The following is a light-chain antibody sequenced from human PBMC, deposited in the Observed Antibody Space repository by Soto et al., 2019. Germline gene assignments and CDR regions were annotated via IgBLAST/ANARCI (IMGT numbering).Light chain of an antibody. J-gene: IGLJ1*01. CDR2: EVS. Sequence: QSVLTQPASVSGSPGQSITISCTGTSSDIGGYKDVSWYQQHPGKAPQVLIFEVSYRPYGISNRFSGSKSGNVASLTISGLQAEDEADYYCCSLTTSHTYVFGSGTKLTVL. V-gene: IGLV2-14*03. CDR3: CSLTTSHTYV. CDR1: SSDIGGYKD.